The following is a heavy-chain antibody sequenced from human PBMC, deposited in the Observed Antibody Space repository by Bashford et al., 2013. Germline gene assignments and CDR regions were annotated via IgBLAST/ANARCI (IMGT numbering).Heavy chain of an antibody. CDR3: ARHEGALIKYFQH. CDR1: GGSFSGYY. J-gene: IGHJ1*01. D-gene: IGHD1-26*01. Sequence: SSETLSLTCAVYGGSFSGYYWSWIRQPPGKGLEWIGEINHSGSTNYNPSLKSRVTISVDTSKNQFSLKLSSVTAADTAVYYCARHEGALIKYFQHWGQGTLVTVSS. V-gene: IGHV4-34*01. CDR2: INHSGST.